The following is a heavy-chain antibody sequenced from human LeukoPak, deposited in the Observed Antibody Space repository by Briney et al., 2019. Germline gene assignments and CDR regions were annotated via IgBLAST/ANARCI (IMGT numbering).Heavy chain of an antibody. D-gene: IGHD2-8*01. CDR2: VYYSGTT. CDR3: ARAPNGFGAFDI. V-gene: IGHV4-59*01. J-gene: IGHJ3*02. Sequence: SETLSLTCIVSNGSISNYYWSWIRQPPGKGLEWIGDVYYSGTTNYNPSLKSRVTISVDTSKIQFSLKMSSVTAADTAVYYCARAPNGFGAFDIWGPGTMVTASS. CDR1: NGSISNYY.